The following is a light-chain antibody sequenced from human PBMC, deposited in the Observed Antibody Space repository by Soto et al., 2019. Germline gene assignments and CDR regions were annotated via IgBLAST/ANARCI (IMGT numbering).Light chain of an antibody. CDR2: AAS. Sequence: DIQMTQSPSSLSASVGDRVTITCRASQGISNYLAWYQQKPGKVPKLLIYAASTLQSGVPSRFSGSGSGTAFTLTISSLQPADFETYYCQNLLTFGGGTKVEIK. CDR1: QGISNY. J-gene: IGKJ4*02. CDR3: QNLLT. V-gene: IGKV1-27*01.